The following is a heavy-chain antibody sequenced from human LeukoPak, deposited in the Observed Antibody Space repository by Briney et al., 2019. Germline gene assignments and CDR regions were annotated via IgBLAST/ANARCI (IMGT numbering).Heavy chain of an antibody. CDR1: GFTFRSYW. V-gene: IGHV3-7*05. J-gene: IGHJ4*02. CDR2: IKQDGSEK. CDR3: ARAGDLSPYYFDY. Sequence: GGSLRLSCAASGFTFRSYWMSWVRQAPGKGLEWVANIKQDGSEKYYVDSVKGRFTISRDNAKNSLYLQMNSLRAEDTAVYYCARAGDLSPYYFDYWGQGTLVTVSS. D-gene: IGHD1-26*01.